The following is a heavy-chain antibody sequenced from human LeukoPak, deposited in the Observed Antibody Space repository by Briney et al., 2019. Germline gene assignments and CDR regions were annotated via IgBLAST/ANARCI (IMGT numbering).Heavy chain of an antibody. J-gene: IGHJ4*02. D-gene: IGHD2-2*01. CDR1: GGSISSYY. CDR3: ARGYCSSTSCYHLDY. Sequence: SETLSLTCTVSGGSISSYYWSWIRQPPGKGLEWIGYIYYSGSTNYNPSLKSRVTISVDTSKDQFSLKLSSVTAADTAVYYCARGYCSSTSCYHLDYWGQGTLVTVSS. CDR2: IYYSGST. V-gene: IGHV4-59*01.